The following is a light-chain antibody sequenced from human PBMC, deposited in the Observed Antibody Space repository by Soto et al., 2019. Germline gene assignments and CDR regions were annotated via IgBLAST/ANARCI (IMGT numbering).Light chain of an antibody. V-gene: IGKV3-15*01. CDR2: GAS. Sequence: EIVMTQSPASLSVSPGDGVTLSCRASQSVACNVAWYQQKPGQGPRLLIHGASTRAVGVPARFSGSGSGTDFTLTISSLQSEDFAVYYCQQYHNWPPQYTFGQGTKLQIK. CDR1: QSVACN. J-gene: IGKJ2*01. CDR3: QQYHNWPPQYT.